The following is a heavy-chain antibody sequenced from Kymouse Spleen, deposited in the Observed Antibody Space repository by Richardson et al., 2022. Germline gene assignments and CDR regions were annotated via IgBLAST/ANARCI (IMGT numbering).Heavy chain of an antibody. J-gene: IGHJ4*02. Sequence: EVQLVESGGGLVQPGRSLRLSCAASGFTFDDYAMHWVRQAPGKGLEWVSGISWNSGSIGYADSVKGRFTISRDNAKNSLYLQMNSLRAEDTALYYCASPYGDYFDYWGQGTLVTVSS. V-gene: IGHV3-9*01. CDR3: ASPYGDYFDY. CDR1: GFTFDDYA. D-gene: IGHD4-17*01,IGHD4-23*01. CDR2: ISWNSGSI.